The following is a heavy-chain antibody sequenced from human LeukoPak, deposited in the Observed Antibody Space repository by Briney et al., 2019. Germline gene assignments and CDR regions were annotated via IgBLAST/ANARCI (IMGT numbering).Heavy chain of an antibody. CDR2: ISYDGSNK. CDR1: GFTFSSYA. V-gene: IGHV3-30*04. J-gene: IGHJ4*02. D-gene: IGHD5-12*01. Sequence: PGGSLRLSCAASGFTFSSYAMHWVRQAPGKGLEWVAVISYDGSNKYYADSVKGRFTISRDNSKNTLYLQMNSLRAEDTAVYYCARAEGDRRGYGVVDYWGQGTLVTVSS. CDR3: ARAEGDRRGYGVVDY.